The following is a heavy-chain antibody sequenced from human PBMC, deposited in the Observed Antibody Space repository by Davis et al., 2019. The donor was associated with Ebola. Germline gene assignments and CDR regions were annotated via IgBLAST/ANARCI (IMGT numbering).Heavy chain of an antibody. Sequence: ASVKVSCKASGDTFSTYTIHWVRQAPGQGLEWMGWISADSGNTKYAQNFQGRVTVTTDTSTSTAYMELRSLRSDDTAMYYCARDRYNWNDFDYWGQGTLVTVSS. CDR2: ISADSGNT. CDR1: GDTFSTYT. D-gene: IGHD1-20*01. V-gene: IGHV1-18*01. CDR3: ARDRYNWNDFDY. J-gene: IGHJ4*02.